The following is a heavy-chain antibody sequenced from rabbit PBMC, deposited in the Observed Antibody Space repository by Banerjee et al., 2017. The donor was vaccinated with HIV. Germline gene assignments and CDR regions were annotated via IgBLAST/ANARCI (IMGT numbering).Heavy chain of an antibody. V-gene: IGHV1S47*01. CDR3: ARRNTDNGHYYKL. CDR1: GFTFSSYW. Sequence: QQQLEESGGGLVKPGGTLTLTCKASGFTFSSYWMCWVRQAPGKRPEWIACIYNGDGSTYYASWVNGRFSISRSTSLNTVDLKMTSLTAADTATYFCARRNTDNGHYYKLWGPGTLVTVS. D-gene: IGHD1-1*01. J-gene: IGHJ4*01. CDR2: IYNGDGST.